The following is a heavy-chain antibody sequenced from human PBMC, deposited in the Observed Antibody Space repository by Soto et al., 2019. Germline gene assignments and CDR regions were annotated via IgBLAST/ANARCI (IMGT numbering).Heavy chain of an antibody. D-gene: IGHD6-13*01. J-gene: IGHJ4*02. V-gene: IGHV1-18*01. Sequence: GASVKVSCKASGYTLTSYGISWVRQAPGQGLEWMGWISAYNGNTNYAQKLQGRVTMTTDTSTSTAYMELRSLRSEDTAVHYCARDALIAIRSSSCYFDYWGQGPLVTVSS. CDR3: ARDALIAIRSSSCYFDY. CDR2: ISAYNGNT. CDR1: GYTLTSYG.